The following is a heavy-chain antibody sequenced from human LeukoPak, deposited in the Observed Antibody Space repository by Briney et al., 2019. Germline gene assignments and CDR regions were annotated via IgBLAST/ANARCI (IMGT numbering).Heavy chain of an antibody. D-gene: IGHD2/OR15-2a*01. V-gene: IGHV1-2*02. CDR2: INPNSGGT. CDR1: GYTLTGYY. J-gene: IGHJ4*02. CDR3: ARLTFEREYTHY. Sequence: GASVKVSCKASGYTLTGYYMHWVRQAPGQGLEWMGWINPNSGGTNYAQKFQGRVTMTRDTSISTAYMELSRLRSDDTAVYYCARLTFEREYTHYWGQGTLVTVSS.